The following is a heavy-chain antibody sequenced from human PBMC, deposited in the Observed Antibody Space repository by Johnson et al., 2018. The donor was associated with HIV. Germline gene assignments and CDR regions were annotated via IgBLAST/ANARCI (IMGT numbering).Heavy chain of an antibody. CDR3: ARANSYGDYRAKAFDI. J-gene: IGHJ3*02. Sequence: QMHLVESGGGVVQPGRFLRLSCAASGFSFSGYGMHWVRQAPGKGLEWVAVILYDGSNKYYADSVKGRFTISRDNSKNTLYLQMNSLRAEDTALYYCARANSYGDYRAKAFDIWGQGTMVTVSS. CDR1: GFSFSGYG. CDR2: ILYDGSNK. D-gene: IGHD4-17*01. V-gene: IGHV3-33*01.